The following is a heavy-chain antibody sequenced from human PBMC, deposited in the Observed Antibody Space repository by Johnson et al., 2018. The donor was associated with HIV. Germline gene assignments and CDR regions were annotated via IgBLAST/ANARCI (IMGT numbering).Heavy chain of an antibody. Sequence: VQLVESGGGLVQSGGSLRLSCGVSGFAVSSNYMSWVRQAPGKGLEWVSIIYSGGSTYYAESVKGRFTISRDNSKNTLYLQMNSLRAEDTAVYYCARDDYYSKVRAFDIWGQGTMVTVSS. CDR1: GFAVSSNY. CDR2: IYSGGST. J-gene: IGHJ3*02. D-gene: IGHD4-11*01. V-gene: IGHV3-66*01. CDR3: ARDDYYSKVRAFDI.